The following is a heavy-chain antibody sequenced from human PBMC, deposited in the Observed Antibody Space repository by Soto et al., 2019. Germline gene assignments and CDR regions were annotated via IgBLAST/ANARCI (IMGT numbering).Heavy chain of an antibody. Sequence: GGSLRLSCAASGLIFSNYGMNWVRQSPGKGLEWVSSISSGGGYTTYYADSVKGRFTISRDNSKNTVYLQMNSLRAEDTAVYYCAKEGTRDEYYFDYWGQGTLVTVSS. CDR1: GLIFSNYG. D-gene: IGHD3-10*01. V-gene: IGHV3-23*01. CDR3: AKEGTRDEYYFDY. CDR2: ISSGGGYTT. J-gene: IGHJ4*02.